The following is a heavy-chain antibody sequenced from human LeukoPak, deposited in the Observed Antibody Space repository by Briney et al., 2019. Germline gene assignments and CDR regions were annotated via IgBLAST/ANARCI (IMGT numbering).Heavy chain of an antibody. CDR2: ISPNSGGT. V-gene: IGHV1-2*02. CDR1: GYTFTGYY. D-gene: IGHD3-3*01. Sequence: ASVKVSCKASGYTFTGYYMHWVRQAPGQGLEWMGWISPNSGGTNYAQKFQGRVTMTRDTSISTAYMELSRLRSDDTAVYYCARGRFTIFGVVIAKATDYWGQGTLVTVSS. CDR3: ARGRFTIFGVVIAKATDY. J-gene: IGHJ4*02.